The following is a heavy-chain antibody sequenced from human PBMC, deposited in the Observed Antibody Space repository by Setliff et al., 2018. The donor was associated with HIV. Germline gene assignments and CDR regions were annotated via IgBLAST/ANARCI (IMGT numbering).Heavy chain of an antibody. D-gene: IGHD6-6*01. CDR1: GFTFSDYS. V-gene: IGHV3-48*01. J-gene: IGHJ6*03. CDR2: ISSISTTT. Sequence: SLRLSCEASGFTFSDYSMNWVRQAPGKGLEWISYISSISTTTHYADSVQGRFTISRDNSKNTLSLQMNSLRAGDTAVYYCARDRKFGSSGHYYYYMDIWGKGTSVTVSS. CDR3: ARDRKFGSSGHYYYYMDI.